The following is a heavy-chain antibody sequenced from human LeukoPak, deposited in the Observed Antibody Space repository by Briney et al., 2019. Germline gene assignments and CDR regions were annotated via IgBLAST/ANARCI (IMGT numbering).Heavy chain of an antibody. D-gene: IGHD3-9*01. CDR2: IFYSGPT. Sequence: KPSETLSLTCTVSGGSISSYYWSWIRQPPGKGLEWIGHIFYSGPTNYNPSLKSRVTISVDASKNQFSLKLSSVTAADTAVYYCARDSLQRDILTGSYPAYYYGMDVWGQGTTVTVSS. CDR3: ARDSLQRDILTGSYPAYYYGMDV. J-gene: IGHJ6*02. CDR1: GGSISSYY. V-gene: IGHV4-59*01.